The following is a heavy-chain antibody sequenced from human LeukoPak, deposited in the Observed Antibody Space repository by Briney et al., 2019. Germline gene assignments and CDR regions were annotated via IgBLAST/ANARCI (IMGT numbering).Heavy chain of an antibody. Sequence: GGSLRLSCAASGFTFSSYSMNWVRQAPGKGLEWVSSISSSSSYIYYADSVKGRFTISRDNAKNSLYLQMNSLRAEDTAVYYCARDQRQQKVVTADGDXWXQGTLVTVSS. CDR3: ARDQRQQKVVTADGDX. D-gene: IGHD2-21*02. J-gene: IGHJ4*02. CDR2: ISSSSSYI. CDR1: GFTFSSYS. V-gene: IGHV3-21*01.